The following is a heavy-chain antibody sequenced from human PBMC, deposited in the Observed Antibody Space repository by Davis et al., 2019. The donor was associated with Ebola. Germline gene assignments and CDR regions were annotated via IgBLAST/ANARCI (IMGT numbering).Heavy chain of an antibody. CDR1: GYTFTSYY. Sequence: AASVKVSCKASGYTFTSYYMHWVRQAPGQGLEWMGIINPSGGSTSYAQKFQGRVTMTRDTSTSTVYMELSSLRSEDTAVYYCARSMGSNSWYDLCDYWGQGTLVTVSS. CDR2: INPSGGST. J-gene: IGHJ4*02. V-gene: IGHV1-46*01. CDR3: ARSMGSNSWYDLCDY. D-gene: IGHD6-13*01.